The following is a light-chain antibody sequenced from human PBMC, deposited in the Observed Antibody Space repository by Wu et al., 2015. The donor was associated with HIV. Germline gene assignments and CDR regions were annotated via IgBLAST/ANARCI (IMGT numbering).Light chain of an antibody. CDR2: GAS. CDR1: QSINSNS. V-gene: IGKV3D-20*02. CDR3: QQRANWPT. Sequence: EIVLTQSPGTLSLSPGTRATLSCRASQSINSNSLAWYQQKPGQAPRLLIYGASSRATGIPDRFVGSGSGTDFTLTISSLEPEDFAVYFCQQRANWPTFGGGTKLEIK. J-gene: IGKJ4*01.